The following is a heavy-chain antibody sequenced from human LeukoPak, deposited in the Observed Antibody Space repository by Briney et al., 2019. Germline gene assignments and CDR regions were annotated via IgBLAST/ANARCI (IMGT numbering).Heavy chain of an antibody. V-gene: IGHV3-23*01. CDR2: ISGSGGST. Sequence: PGGSLRLSCAASGFTFSSYAMSWVRQAPGKGLEWVSVISGSGGSTYSADSVKGRFTISRDNSKNTLYLQMNSLRAEDTAVSFCAKSQDGGRLFHFDYWGQGTLVTVSS. D-gene: IGHD1-26*01. CDR3: AKSQDGGRLFHFDY. CDR1: GFTFSSYA. J-gene: IGHJ4*02.